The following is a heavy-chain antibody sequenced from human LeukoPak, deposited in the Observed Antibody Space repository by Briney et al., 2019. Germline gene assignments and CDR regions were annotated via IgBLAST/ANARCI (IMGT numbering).Heavy chain of an antibody. CDR1: GFTFSSYE. CDR2: ISSSGSTI. Sequence: GGSLRLSCAASGFTFSSYEMNWVRQAPGRGLEWVSYISSSGSTIYYADSVKGRFTISRDNAKNSLYLQMNSLRAEDTAVYYCAELGITMIGGVWGKGTTATISS. CDR3: AELGITMIGGV. V-gene: IGHV3-48*03. D-gene: IGHD3-10*02. J-gene: IGHJ6*04.